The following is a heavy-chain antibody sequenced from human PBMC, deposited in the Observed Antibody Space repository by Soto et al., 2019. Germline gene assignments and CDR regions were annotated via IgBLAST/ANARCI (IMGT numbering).Heavy chain of an antibody. V-gene: IGHV3-21*02. CDR1: EFTFSVYS. D-gene: IGHD3-10*01. Sequence: DVQLEESGGGLVKPGGSLRLSCVAYEFTFSVYSMNWVLQAPGKGLEWVSSISSGSSYIYYADSVKGRFTISRDNDKSSLFLHMNSLRVDDTAVYYCTRDRVKIRGGYYHYYGMDVWGQGTTLTVSS. J-gene: IGHJ6*02. CDR2: ISSGSSYI. CDR3: TRDRVKIRGGYYHYYGMDV.